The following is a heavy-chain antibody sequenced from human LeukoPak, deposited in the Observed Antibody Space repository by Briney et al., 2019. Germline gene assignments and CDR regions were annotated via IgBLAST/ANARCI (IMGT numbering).Heavy chain of an antibody. V-gene: IGHV3-74*03. CDR3: AREINKWFDP. Sequence: GGSLRLACAASGFTFSSHWMHWVRQAPGKGLVWVSRISPDGSTTKNADSVKGRFTISRDNARSTLFLQLNSLRAEDTAVYYCAREINKWFDPWGQGTLVTVSS. J-gene: IGHJ5*02. CDR1: GFTFSSHW. CDR2: ISPDGSTT.